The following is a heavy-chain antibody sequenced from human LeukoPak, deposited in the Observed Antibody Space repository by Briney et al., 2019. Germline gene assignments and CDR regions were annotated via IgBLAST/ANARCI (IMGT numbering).Heavy chain of an antibody. Sequence: ASVKVSCKASGYTFTSYYMHWVRQAPGQGLEWMGGIIPIFGTANYAQKFQGRVTITADESTSTAYTELSSLRSEDTAVYYCAKGNGYYDILAYWGQGTLVTVSS. D-gene: IGHD3-9*01. CDR2: IIPIFGTA. J-gene: IGHJ4*02. CDR1: GYTFTSYY. CDR3: AKGNGYYDILAY. V-gene: IGHV1-69*13.